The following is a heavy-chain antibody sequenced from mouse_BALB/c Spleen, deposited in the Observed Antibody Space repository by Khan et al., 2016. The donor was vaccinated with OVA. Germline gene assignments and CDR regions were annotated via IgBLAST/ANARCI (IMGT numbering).Heavy chain of an antibody. CDR2: IWGDGST. D-gene: IGHD3-3*01. CDR3: ARERRLGGFAY. J-gene: IGHJ3*01. CDR1: GFSLTGFG. Sequence: VQLKESGPGLVAPSQSLSITCTVSGFSLTGFGINWVRQPPGKGLEWLGMIWGDGSTDYNSVLKSRLSISKDNSKSQVFLKMNSLQTDDTAVYYCARERRLGGFAYWGQGTLVTVSA. V-gene: IGHV2-6-7*01.